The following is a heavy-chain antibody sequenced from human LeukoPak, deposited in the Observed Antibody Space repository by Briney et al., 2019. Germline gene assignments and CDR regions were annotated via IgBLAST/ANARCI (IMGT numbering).Heavy chain of an antibody. V-gene: IGHV4-34*01. CDR1: GVSFSGYY. CDR3: ARGAYYDSSGYPVIVFDY. J-gene: IGHJ4*02. D-gene: IGHD3-22*01. Sequence: SETLSLTCAVYGVSFSGYYWSWIRQPPGKGLEWIGEINHSGSTNYNPSLKSRVTISVDTSKNQFSLKLSSVTAADTAVYYCARGAYYDSSGYPVIVFDYWGQGTLVTVSS. CDR2: INHSGST.